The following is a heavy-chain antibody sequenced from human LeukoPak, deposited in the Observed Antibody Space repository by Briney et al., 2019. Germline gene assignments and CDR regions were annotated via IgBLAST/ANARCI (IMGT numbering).Heavy chain of an antibody. V-gene: IGHV1-46*01. Sequence: ASVKVSCKASGYTFTNYQMHWVRQAPGQGLEWVGIVNPSGGSTWYSEKYQDRVTMTTDTSTSTVYMELSSLRSDDSAVYYCARDYYDIRGNPRHCDYWGQGTLVTVSS. CDR1: GYTFTNYQ. CDR2: VNPSGGST. CDR3: ARDYYDIRGNPRHCDY. J-gene: IGHJ4*02. D-gene: IGHD3-22*01.